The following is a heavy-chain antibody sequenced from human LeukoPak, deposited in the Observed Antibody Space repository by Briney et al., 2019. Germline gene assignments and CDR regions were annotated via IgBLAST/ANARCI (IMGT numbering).Heavy chain of an antibody. Sequence: SVKLSCKASGGTFSSYAISWVRQAPGQGLEWMGRFIPIFGTANYAQKFQGRVTITTDESPRTAYMQLTSLRSEDAAVYYCARVGGNTYWYFDLWGRGTLVTVSS. D-gene: IGHD4-23*01. CDR1: GGTFSSYA. J-gene: IGHJ2*01. CDR2: FIPIFGTA. V-gene: IGHV1-69*05. CDR3: ARVGGNTYWYFDL.